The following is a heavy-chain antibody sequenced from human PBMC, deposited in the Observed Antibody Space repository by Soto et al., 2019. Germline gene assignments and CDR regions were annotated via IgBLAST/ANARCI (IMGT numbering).Heavy chain of an antibody. V-gene: IGHV3-23*01. Sequence: EVQLLESGGGLVQPGGSLRLSCAASGFTFSSYAMSWVRQAPGKGLEWVSAISGSGGSTYYADSVKGRFTISRDNSKNTLSLQMNSLRAEDTAVYYCEKDRYRNYNFTAAYYYGMDVWGQGTTVTVSS. CDR2: ISGSGGST. D-gene: IGHD4-4*01. J-gene: IGHJ6*02. CDR1: GFTFSSYA. CDR3: EKDRYRNYNFTAAYYYGMDV.